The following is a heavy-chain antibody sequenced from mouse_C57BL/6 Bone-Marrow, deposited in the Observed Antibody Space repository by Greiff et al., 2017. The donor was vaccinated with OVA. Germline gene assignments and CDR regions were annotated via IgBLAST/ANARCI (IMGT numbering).Heavy chain of an antibody. V-gene: IGHV5-6*01. D-gene: IGHD2-10*02. CDR1: GFTFSSYG. J-gene: IGHJ1*03. CDR2: LSSGGSYT. Sequence: EVMLVESGGDLVKPGGSLKLSCAASGFTFSSYGMSWVRQTPDKRLEWVATLSSGGSYTYYPDSVKGRFTIYRDNAKNTLYLQMSSLKSEDTAMYYCAREGVWSYWYFDVWGTGTTVTVSS. CDR3: AREGVWSYWYFDV.